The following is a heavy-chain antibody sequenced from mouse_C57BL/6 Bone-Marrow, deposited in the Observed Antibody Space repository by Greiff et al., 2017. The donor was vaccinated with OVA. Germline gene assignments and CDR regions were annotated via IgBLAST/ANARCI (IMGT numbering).Heavy chain of an antibody. Sequence: QVQLKESGAELARPGASVKLSCKASGYTFTSYGISWVKQRTGQGLEWIGEIYPRSGNTYYNEKFKGKATLTADKSSSTAYMELRSLTSEDSAVYFCARGHYYGSSRLYWYFDVWGTGTTVTVSS. V-gene: IGHV1-81*01. CDR2: IYPRSGNT. D-gene: IGHD1-1*01. J-gene: IGHJ1*03. CDR1: GYTFTSYG. CDR3: ARGHYYGSSRLYWYFDV.